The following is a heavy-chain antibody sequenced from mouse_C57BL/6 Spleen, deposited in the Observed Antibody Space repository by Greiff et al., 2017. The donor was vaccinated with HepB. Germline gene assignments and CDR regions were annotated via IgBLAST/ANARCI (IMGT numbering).Heavy chain of an antibody. CDR2: INPSNGGT. CDR3: ARSRGRDYAMDY. CDR1: GYTFTSYW. V-gene: IGHV1-53*01. Sequence: QVQLQQPGTELVKPGASVKLSCKASGYTFTSYWMHWVKQRPGQGLEWIGNINPSNGGTNYNEKFKSKATLTVDKSSSTAYMHLSSLTSEDSAVYYCARSRGRDYAMDYWGQGTSVTVSS. J-gene: IGHJ4*01.